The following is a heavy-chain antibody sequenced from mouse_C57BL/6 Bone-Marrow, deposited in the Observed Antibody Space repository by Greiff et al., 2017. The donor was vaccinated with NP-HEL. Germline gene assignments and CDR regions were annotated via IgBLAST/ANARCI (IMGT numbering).Heavy chain of an antibody. CDR2: IDPENGDT. CDR3: TRLYYGYDDPWLDY. J-gene: IGHJ4*01. D-gene: IGHD2-2*01. V-gene: IGHV14-4*01. Sequence: VQLQQSGAELVRPGASVKLSCTASGFNIKDDYMHWVKQRPEQGLEWIGWIDPENGDTEYASKFQGKATITADTSSNTAYLQLSSLTSEDTAVYYCTRLYYGYDDPWLDYWGQGTSDTVSS. CDR1: GFNIKDDY.